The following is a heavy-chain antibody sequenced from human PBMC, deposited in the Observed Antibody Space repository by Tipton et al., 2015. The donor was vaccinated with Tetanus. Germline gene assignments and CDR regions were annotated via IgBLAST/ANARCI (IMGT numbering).Heavy chain of an antibody. D-gene: IGHD3-9*01. V-gene: IGHV4-4*07. Sequence: TLSLTCIVSGGSISSYYWNWIRQPAGKGLEWIGRFYSSESTNYDPSPKSRVTMSVDTSKNQFSLRLTSVTAADTAVYYCARAATGTADFDSWGQGTLVPVSS. CDR2: FYSSEST. CDR3: ARAATGTADFDS. CDR1: GGSISSYY. J-gene: IGHJ4*02.